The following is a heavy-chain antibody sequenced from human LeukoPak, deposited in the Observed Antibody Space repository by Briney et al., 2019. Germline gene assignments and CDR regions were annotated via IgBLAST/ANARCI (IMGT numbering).Heavy chain of an antibody. CDR1: GGSISTDNYY. Sequence: SETLSLTCTVSGGSISTDNYYWDWIRQPPGMGLEYIGSIYYSGSTYYNPSLKSRVTISVDTSKNQFSLKLSSVTAADTAVYYCARHRGSSSLFDYWGQGTLVTVSS. V-gene: IGHV4-39*01. CDR3: ARHRGSSSLFDY. CDR2: IYYSGST. D-gene: IGHD6-6*01. J-gene: IGHJ4*02.